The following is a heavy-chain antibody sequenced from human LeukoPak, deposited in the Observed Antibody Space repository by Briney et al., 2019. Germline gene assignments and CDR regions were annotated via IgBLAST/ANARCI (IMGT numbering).Heavy chain of an antibody. CDR2: IYYSGNT. Sequence: SETLSLTCTVSGGSISSSNYYWGWIRQPPGKGLEWIGSIYYSGNTYDNPSLKSRVTISVDTSKNQFSLKLSSVTAADTALYYCVRHAYNYDSGGYYYYFDYWGQGTLVTVSS. CDR3: VRHAYNYDSGGYYYYFDY. CDR1: GGSISSSNYY. V-gene: IGHV4-39*01. J-gene: IGHJ4*02. D-gene: IGHD3-22*01.